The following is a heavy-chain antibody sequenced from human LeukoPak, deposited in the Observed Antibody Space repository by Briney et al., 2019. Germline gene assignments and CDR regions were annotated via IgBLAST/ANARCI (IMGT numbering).Heavy chain of an antibody. CDR1: GFTFSSYA. D-gene: IGHD6-19*01. J-gene: IGHJ3*02. CDR3: AKDLRSGRSLDAFDI. CDR2: ISGSGGST. V-gene: IGHV3-23*01. Sequence: GGSLRLSCAASGFTFSSYAMSWVRQAPGKGLEWVSAISGSGGSTHYADSVKGRFTISRDNSKNTLYLQMNSLRAEDTAVYYCAKDLRSGRSLDAFDIWGQGTMVTVSS.